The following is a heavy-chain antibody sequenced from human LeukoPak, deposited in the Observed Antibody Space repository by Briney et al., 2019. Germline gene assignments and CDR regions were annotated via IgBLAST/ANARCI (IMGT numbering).Heavy chain of an antibody. J-gene: IGHJ4*02. CDR1: GFTFSSYA. CDR2: ISYDGSNK. V-gene: IGHV3-30-3*01. CDR3: APIAATGSFDY. Sequence: GGSLRLSCAASGFTFSSYAMHWVRQAPGKGLEWVAVISYDGSNKYYADSVKGRFTISRDNSKNTLYLQMNSLRAEDTAVYYCAPIAATGSFDYWGQGTLVTVSS. D-gene: IGHD2-15*01.